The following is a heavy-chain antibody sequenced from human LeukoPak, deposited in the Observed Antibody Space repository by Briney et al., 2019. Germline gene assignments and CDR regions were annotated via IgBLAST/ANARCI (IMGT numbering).Heavy chain of an antibody. Sequence: GGSLRLSCAASGFTFSSYSMNWVRQAPGKGLEWVAAISGSGGSTYYADSVKGRFTISRDNSKNTLYLQMNSLRAEDTAVYYCAKDQGSGEHFDYWGQGTLVTVSS. J-gene: IGHJ4*02. V-gene: IGHV3-23*01. CDR3: AKDQGSGEHFDY. CDR1: GFTFSSYS. D-gene: IGHD1-26*01. CDR2: ISGSGGST.